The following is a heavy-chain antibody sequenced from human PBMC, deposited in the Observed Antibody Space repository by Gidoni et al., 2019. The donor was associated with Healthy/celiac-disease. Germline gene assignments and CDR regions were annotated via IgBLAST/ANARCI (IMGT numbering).Heavy chain of an antibody. Sequence: QVQLVESGGGVVQPGRSLRLSCAASGFTFSSYAMHWVRQAPGKGLEWVAVISYDGSNKYYADSVKGRFTISRDNSKNTLYLQMNSLRAEDTAVYYCARGVLIATSLDYWGQGTLVTVSS. V-gene: IGHV3-30-3*01. CDR2: ISYDGSNK. CDR1: GFTFSSYA. D-gene: IGHD2-15*01. J-gene: IGHJ4*02. CDR3: ARGVLIATSLDY.